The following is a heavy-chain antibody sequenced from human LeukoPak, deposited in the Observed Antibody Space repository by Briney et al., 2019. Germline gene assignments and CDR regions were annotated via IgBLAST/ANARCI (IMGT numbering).Heavy chain of an antibody. CDR1: GGSISSYY. J-gene: IGHJ3*02. Sequence: SETLSLTCTVSGGSISSYYWSWIRQPPGKGLEWIGYIYYSGSTNYNPSLKSRVTISVDTSKNQFSLKLSSVTAADTAVYYCARGVLRFLEWLLHPHAFDIWGQGTMVTVSS. CDR3: ARGVLRFLEWLLHPHAFDI. D-gene: IGHD3-3*01. CDR2: IYYSGST. V-gene: IGHV4-59*12.